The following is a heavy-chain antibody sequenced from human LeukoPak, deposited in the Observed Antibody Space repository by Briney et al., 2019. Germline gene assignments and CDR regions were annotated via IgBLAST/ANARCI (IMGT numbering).Heavy chain of an antibody. D-gene: IGHD6-13*01. CDR2: ISAYNGNT. Sequence: GASVKVSCKASGYTFTSYGISWVRQAPGQGLEWMGWISAYNGNTNYAQKLQGRVTVTTDTSTSTAYMELRSLRSDDTAVYYCARAIAAPNYYSYYYGMDVWGQGTTVTVSS. J-gene: IGHJ6*02. V-gene: IGHV1-18*01. CDR1: GYTFTSYG. CDR3: ARAIAAPNYYSYYYGMDV.